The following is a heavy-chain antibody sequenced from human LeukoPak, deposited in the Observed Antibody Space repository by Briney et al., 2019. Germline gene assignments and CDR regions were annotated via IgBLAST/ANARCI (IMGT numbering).Heavy chain of an antibody. V-gene: IGHV4-59*11. Sequence: PSETLSLTCTVSGGSISSHYWSWIRQPPGKGLEWIGYIYYSGSTNYNPSLKSRVTISVDTSKNQFSLKLSSVTAADTAVYYCASGKDPRNCSGGSCYFLGAFDIWGQGTMVTVSS. D-gene: IGHD2-15*01. CDR1: GGSISSHY. CDR2: IYYSGST. J-gene: IGHJ3*02. CDR3: ASGKDPRNCSGGSCYFLGAFDI.